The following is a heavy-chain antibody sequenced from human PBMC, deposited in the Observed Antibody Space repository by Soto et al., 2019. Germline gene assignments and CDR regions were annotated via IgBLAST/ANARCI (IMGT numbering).Heavy chain of an antibody. J-gene: IGHJ4*02. CDR2: IIPIFGTA. D-gene: IGHD3-22*01. Sequence: SVKVSCKASGGTFSSYAISWVRQAPGQGLEWMGGIIPIFGTANYAQKFQGRVTITADESTSTAYMELSSLRSEDTAVYYCARVPPPYDSSGYFDYWGQGTLVTVSS. V-gene: IGHV1-69*13. CDR1: GGTFSSYA. CDR3: ARVPPPYDSSGYFDY.